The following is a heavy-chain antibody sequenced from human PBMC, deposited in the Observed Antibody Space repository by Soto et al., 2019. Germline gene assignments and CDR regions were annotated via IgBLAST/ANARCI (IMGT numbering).Heavy chain of an antibody. D-gene: IGHD3-3*01. V-gene: IGHV5-51*01. CDR2: IYPGDSDT. Sequence: GESLKISCKGSGYSFTSYWIGWGRQSPGKGLGWMGIIYPGDSDTRYSPSFQGQVTISADKSISTAYLQWSSLKASDTAMYYCARHGAIFGVANYYYYGMDVWGQGTTVTVSS. J-gene: IGHJ6*02. CDR1: GYSFTSYW. CDR3: ARHGAIFGVANYYYYGMDV.